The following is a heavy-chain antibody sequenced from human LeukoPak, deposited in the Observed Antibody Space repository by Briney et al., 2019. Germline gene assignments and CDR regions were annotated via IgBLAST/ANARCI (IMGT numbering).Heavy chain of an antibody. V-gene: IGHV4-4*02. CDR3: ATNGYYCMDV. CDR2: IYHSGGT. CDR1: GGSIGSSTNW. Sequence: SGTLSLTCAVSGGSIGSSTNWWSWVRQPPGKGLEWIGEIYHSGGTNYNPSLKSRITISVDKSQNQFSLKVNSLTAADTAVYYCATNGYYCMDVWGKGTTVTVSS. J-gene: IGHJ6*03. D-gene: IGHD2-8*01.